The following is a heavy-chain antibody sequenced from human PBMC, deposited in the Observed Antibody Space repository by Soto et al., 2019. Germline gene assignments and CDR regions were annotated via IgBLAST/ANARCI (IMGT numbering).Heavy chain of an antibody. J-gene: IGHJ4*02. CDR1: GGTFSSYT. V-gene: IGHV1-69*02. Sequence: QVQVLQSGAEVKKPGSSVRVSCKASGGTFSSYTISWVRQAPGQGLEWMGRIILILDIANYAQEFQGRVTITADKSTSTAYMELSNLRSEDTAVYYCAIYSSGSDYWGQGTLVTVSS. CDR3: AIYSSGSDY. CDR2: IILILDIA. D-gene: IGHD6-19*01.